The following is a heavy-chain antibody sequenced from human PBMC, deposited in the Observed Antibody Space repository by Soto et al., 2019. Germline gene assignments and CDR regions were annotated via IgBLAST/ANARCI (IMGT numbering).Heavy chain of an antibody. D-gene: IGHD3-22*01. J-gene: IGHJ6*02. CDR2: IVVGSGNT. V-gene: IGHV1-58*01. CDR1: GFTFTSSA. CDR3: AAALPGYYYDSSGYFDYYGMDV. Sequence: GASVEVSCKASGFTFTSSAVQWVRQARGQRLEWIGWIVVGSGNTNYAQKFQERVTITRDMSTSTAYMELSSLRSEDTAVYYCAAALPGYYYDSSGYFDYYGMDVWGQGTTVTVSS.